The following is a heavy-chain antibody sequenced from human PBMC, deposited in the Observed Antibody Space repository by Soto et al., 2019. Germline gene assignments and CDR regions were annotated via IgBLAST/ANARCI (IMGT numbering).Heavy chain of an antibody. CDR3: GALKSISAVAGTDY. V-gene: IGHV3-23*01. CDR2: ISGRGDSK. J-gene: IGHJ4*02. Sequence: GGSLRLSCAASGFTFSNYGMNWVRQAPGKGLEWVTAISGRGDSKFYADSMGGRFTISRDNSKNTLYLQMKSLRAGDTAVYYCGALKSISAVAGTDYWGQGTLVTVSS. D-gene: IGHD6-19*01. CDR1: GFTFSNYG.